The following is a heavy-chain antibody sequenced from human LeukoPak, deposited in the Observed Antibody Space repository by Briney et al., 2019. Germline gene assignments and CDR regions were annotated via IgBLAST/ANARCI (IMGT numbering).Heavy chain of an antibody. J-gene: IGHJ4*02. Sequence: PGGSLRLSCAASGFTFSSYGMHWVRQAPGKGLEWVSYISYTNTIFYADSVKGRFTISRDNAKSSLYLQMNSLRAEDTAVYYCARLTYSSGWYFDYWGQGTLVTVSS. CDR3: ARLTYSSGWYFDY. D-gene: IGHD6-19*01. V-gene: IGHV3-48*01. CDR2: ISYTNTI. CDR1: GFTFSSYG.